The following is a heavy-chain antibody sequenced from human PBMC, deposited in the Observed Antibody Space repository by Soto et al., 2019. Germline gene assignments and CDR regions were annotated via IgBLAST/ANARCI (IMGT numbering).Heavy chain of an antibody. CDR2: IYYSGST. CDR1: GGSISSYY. J-gene: IGHJ5*02. CDR3: ARVSGLLGWFDP. D-gene: IGHD1-26*01. Sequence: SETLSLTCTVSGGSISSYYWSWIRQPPGKGLEWIGYIYYSGSTNYNPSLKSRVTISVDTSKNQFSLKLSSVTAADTAVYYCARVSGLLGWFDPWGQGTLVTVSS. V-gene: IGHV4-59*01.